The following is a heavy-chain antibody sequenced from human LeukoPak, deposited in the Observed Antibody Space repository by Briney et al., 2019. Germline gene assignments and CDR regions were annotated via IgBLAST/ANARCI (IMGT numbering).Heavy chain of an antibody. D-gene: IGHD3-16*02. CDR2: ISYDGSNK. Sequence: PGRSLRLSCAASGFTFSSYAMHWVRQASGKGLEWVAVISYDGSNKYYADSVKGRFTISRDNSKNTLYLQMNSLRAEDTAVYYCARDADMITFGGVIDATQFDYWGQGTLVTVSS. CDR3: ARDADMITFGGVIDATQFDY. V-gene: IGHV3-30*04. CDR1: GFTFSSYA. J-gene: IGHJ4*02.